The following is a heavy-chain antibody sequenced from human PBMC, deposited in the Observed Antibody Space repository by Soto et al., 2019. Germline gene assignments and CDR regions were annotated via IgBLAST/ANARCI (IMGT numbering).Heavy chain of an antibody. CDR2: ISGSGGTT. J-gene: IGHJ4*02. Sequence: EVQLLESGGDLGQPGGSLRLSCAASGLSFSSYARSWVRQAPGKGLERVSVISGSGGTTRYADCVKGRFTISRDNSKNMLYLQMNSLRADDTAVYYCAKDRNSDSPELHNWGQGALVTVSS. CDR3: AKDRNSDSPELHN. V-gene: IGHV3-23*01. D-gene: IGHD1-26*01. CDR1: GLSFSSYA.